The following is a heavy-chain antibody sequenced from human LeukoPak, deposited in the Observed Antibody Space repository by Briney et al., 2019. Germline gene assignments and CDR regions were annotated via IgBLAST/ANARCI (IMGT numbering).Heavy chain of an antibody. Sequence: SETLSLTCTVSGGSISSYYWSWIRQPAGKGLEWIGRISTSGSTNYNPSLKSRVTISVDKSKNQFSLKLSSVTAADTAVYYCVRNGRYSNLPSAAYYYYYMDVWGKGTTVTVSS. J-gene: IGHJ6*03. CDR3: VRNGRYSNLPSAAYYYYYMDV. V-gene: IGHV4-4*07. D-gene: IGHD4-11*01. CDR2: ISTSGST. CDR1: GGSISSYY.